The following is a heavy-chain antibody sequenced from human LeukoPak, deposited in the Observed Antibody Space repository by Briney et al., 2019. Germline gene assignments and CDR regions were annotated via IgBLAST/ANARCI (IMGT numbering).Heavy chain of an antibody. CDR3: ARGGSGSGYLYYFDY. J-gene: IGHJ4*02. D-gene: IGHD3-10*01. CDR1: GYSFSDYS. V-gene: IGHV1-2*06. CDR2: INSNSGDT. Sequence: GASVKVSCKASGYSFSDYSMHWVRQAPGQGLEWMGRINSNSGDTMYAQNFQGRVTMTRDTSINTAYMELSGLTSDDTAVHYCARGGSGSGYLYYFDYWGQGTLVSVSS.